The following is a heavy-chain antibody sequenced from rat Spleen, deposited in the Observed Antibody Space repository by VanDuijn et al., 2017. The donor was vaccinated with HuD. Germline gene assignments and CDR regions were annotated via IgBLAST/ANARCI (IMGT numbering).Heavy chain of an antibody. CDR2: IWGNGET. V-gene: IGHV2-13*01. CDR1: GLSLSSYG. J-gene: IGHJ3*01. D-gene: IGHD1-12*02. CDR3: TRGPPRDDGNYYYGYYFDY. Sequence: QVQLKESGPGLVQPSQTLSLTCTVSGLSLSSYGVIWVRQPPGKGLEWMGVIWGNGETNYKSALKSRLSISRDTSKSQIYLKMNSLQTEDTAIYFCTRGPPRDDGNYYYGYYFDYWGQGTLVTVSS.